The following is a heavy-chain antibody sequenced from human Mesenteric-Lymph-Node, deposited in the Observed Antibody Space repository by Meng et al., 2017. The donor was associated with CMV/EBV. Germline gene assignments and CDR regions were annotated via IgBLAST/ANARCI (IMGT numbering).Heavy chain of an antibody. Sequence: ASVKVSCKASGYTFTSYGISWVRQAPGQGLEWMGWISAYNGNTNYAQKLQGRVTMTTDTSTSTAYMELRSLRSDDTAVYYCARDGIVVVPAANYYYYGMDVWGQGTMVTVSS. CDR2: ISAYNGNT. CDR1: GYTFTSYG. CDR3: ARDGIVVVPAANYYYYGMDV. D-gene: IGHD2-2*01. J-gene: IGHJ6*02. V-gene: IGHV1-18*01.